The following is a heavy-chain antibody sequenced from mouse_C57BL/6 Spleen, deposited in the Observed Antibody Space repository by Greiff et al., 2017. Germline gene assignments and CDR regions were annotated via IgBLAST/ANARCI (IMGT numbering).Heavy chain of an antibody. CDR1: GFNIKDDY. CDR2: IDPENGDT. CDR3: TTLDDGYYAFAY. J-gene: IGHJ3*01. D-gene: IGHD2-3*01. V-gene: IGHV14-4*01. Sequence: EVQLQQSGAELVRPGASVKLSCTASGFNIKDDYMHWVKQRPEQGLEWIGWIDPENGDTEYASKFQGKATITADTSSNTAYLQLSSLTSEDTAVYYCTTLDDGYYAFAYWGQGTLVTVSA.